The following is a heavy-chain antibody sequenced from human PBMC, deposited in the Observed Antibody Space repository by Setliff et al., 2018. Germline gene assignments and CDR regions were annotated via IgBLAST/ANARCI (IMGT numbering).Heavy chain of an antibody. V-gene: IGHV3-15*05. Sequence: GSLRLSCAASGLPFKNAWMTWVRQAPGKGLEWVGRIKSRGEGVTTDLAAPVKGRFSISRDDSQNILYLQMNSLRRDDTALYFCARAIGDYVMDSWGQGTLVTVSS. CDR1: GLPFKNAW. CDR2: IKSRGEGVTT. J-gene: IGHJ4*02. D-gene: IGHD4-17*01. CDR3: ARAIGDYVMDS.